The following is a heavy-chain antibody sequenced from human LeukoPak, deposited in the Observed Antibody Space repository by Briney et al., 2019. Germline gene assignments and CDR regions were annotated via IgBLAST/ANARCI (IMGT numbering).Heavy chain of an antibody. CDR2: IRYDGSNK. CDR3: AKTGGLGYCSGGSCYLVDY. Sequence: GGSLRLSCAASGFTFSSYGMHWVRQAPGKGLEWVAFIRYDGSNKYYADSVKGRFTISRDNSKNTLYLQMNSLRAEDTAVYYCAKTGGLGYCSGGSCYLVDYWGQGTLVTVSS. D-gene: IGHD2-15*01. J-gene: IGHJ4*02. V-gene: IGHV3-30*02. CDR1: GFTFSSYG.